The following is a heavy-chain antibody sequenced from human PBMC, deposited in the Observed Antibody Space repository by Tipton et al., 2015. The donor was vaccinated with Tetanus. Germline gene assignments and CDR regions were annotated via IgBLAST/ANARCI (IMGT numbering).Heavy chain of an antibody. V-gene: IGHV1-69*06. J-gene: IGHJ5*02. CDR3: SRCNDYVSLTPVAL. D-gene: IGHD4-17*01. CDR1: GGTFSNYA. Sequence: QLVQSGAEVKEPGSSVRVSCKASGGTFSNYAINWERQAPGQGLEWMGGIIPIYGAANYAQKFQGRVTMTADNSMGTAYMDLSSVISDDTAVYYCSRCNDYVSLTPVALWCPGTRVRVSS. CDR2: IIPIYGAA.